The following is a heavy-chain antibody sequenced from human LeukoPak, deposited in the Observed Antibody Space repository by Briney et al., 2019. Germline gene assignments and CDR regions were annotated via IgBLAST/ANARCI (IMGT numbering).Heavy chain of an antibody. V-gene: IGHV1-8*01. CDR2: MNPNSGNT. CDR1: GYTFTSYD. CDR3: ARGGRRFFNYYYYMDV. D-gene: IGHD3-3*01. Sequence: ASVTVSCKASGYTFTSYDINWVRQAPGQGLEWMGWMNPNSGNTGYAQKFQGRVTMTRNNSISTAYMELSSVRAEDTAVYYCARGGRRFFNYYYYMDVWGKGTTVTVSS. J-gene: IGHJ6*03.